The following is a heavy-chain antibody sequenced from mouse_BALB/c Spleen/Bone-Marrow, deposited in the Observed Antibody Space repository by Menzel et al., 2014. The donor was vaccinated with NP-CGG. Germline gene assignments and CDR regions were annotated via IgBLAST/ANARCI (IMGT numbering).Heavy chain of an antibody. D-gene: IGHD2-1*01. Sequence: QVQLQQSGPELVKPGASVKMSCKASGYTFXDYVITWVKQRTGQGLEWIGEIYPGSGSTYYNEKFKGKSTLTADKSSNTAYMQLGSLTSEDSAVYFCARLDGNYRYAMDYWGQGTSVTVSS. CDR2: IYPGSGST. V-gene: IGHV1-81*01. J-gene: IGHJ4*01. CDR1: GYTFXDYV. CDR3: ARLDGNYRYAMDY.